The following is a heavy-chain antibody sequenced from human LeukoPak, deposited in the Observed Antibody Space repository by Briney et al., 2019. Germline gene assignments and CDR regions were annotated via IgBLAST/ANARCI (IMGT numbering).Heavy chain of an antibody. Sequence: GGSLRLSCAASGFTFSSYVLHWVRQAPGKGLEWVAVIWYDGSNKYYADSVKGQFTISRDNSKNTLYLQMNSLRAEDTAVYYCARERTDKAGGYSGYDFIYWNFDLWGRGTLVTVSS. J-gene: IGHJ2*01. D-gene: IGHD5-12*01. CDR1: GFTFSSYV. CDR2: IWYDGSNK. V-gene: IGHV3-33*08. CDR3: ARERTDKAGGYSGYDFIYWNFDL.